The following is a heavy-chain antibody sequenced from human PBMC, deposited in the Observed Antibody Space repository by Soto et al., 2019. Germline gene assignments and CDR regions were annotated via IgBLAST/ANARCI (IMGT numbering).Heavy chain of an antibody. J-gene: IGHJ2*01. V-gene: IGHV3-7*01. CDR1: GFTFSNYW. D-gene: IGHD1-1*01. CDR3: ARRATTSAGYFDL. Sequence: EVQWVESGGGLVQPGGSLRLSCAASGFTFSNYWMSWVRQAPGKGLEWVANIKQDGSEKNYKASVKGRLTISRDNAMNSLSLQMNSLRAEDTAGYYCARRATTSAGYFDLWGRGTLVTVSS. CDR2: IKQDGSEK.